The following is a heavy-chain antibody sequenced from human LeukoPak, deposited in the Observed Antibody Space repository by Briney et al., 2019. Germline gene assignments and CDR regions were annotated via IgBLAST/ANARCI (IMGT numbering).Heavy chain of an antibody. V-gene: IGHV7-4-1*02. CDR2: INTNTGNP. J-gene: IGHJ5*02. Sequence: ASVKVSCKASGYTFNKYAINWVRQAPGQGLEWMGWINTNTGNPTYAQGFTGRFVFSLDTSVSTAYLQISSLKAEDTAVYYCARDKSSWFQAQPNWFDPWGQGTLVTVSS. D-gene: IGHD6-13*01. CDR1: GYTFNKYA. CDR3: ARDKSSWFQAQPNWFDP.